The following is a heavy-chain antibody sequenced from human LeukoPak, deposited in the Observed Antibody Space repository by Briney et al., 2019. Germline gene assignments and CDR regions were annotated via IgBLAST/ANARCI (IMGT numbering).Heavy chain of an antibody. CDR1: GDSLRIGTYY. Sequence: SETLSLTCSVSGDSLRIGTYYWSWIRQPARKWLEWIGRIYTSGSTSYNPSLKSRVTISVATSKNQFSLKLTSVTAADTAVYYCARGGGATRIDYWGQGTLVTVSS. V-gene: IGHV4-61*02. CDR2: IYTSGST. D-gene: IGHD5-12*01. J-gene: IGHJ4*02. CDR3: ARGGGATRIDY.